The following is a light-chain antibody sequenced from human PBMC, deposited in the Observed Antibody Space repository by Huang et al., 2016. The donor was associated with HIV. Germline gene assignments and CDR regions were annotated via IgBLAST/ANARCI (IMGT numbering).Light chain of an antibody. CDR3: QQYNNWPPLT. CDR2: GAS. CDR1: QSVSTN. V-gene: IGKV3-15*01. Sequence: EIVMTQSPATLSVSPGERATLSCRASQSVSTNLAWYQQMPGQAPRRLIYGASTRATGVPARFSGSGFGTEFTLTISSLQSEDFAVYYCQQYNNWPPLTFGPGTKVDIQ. J-gene: IGKJ3*01.